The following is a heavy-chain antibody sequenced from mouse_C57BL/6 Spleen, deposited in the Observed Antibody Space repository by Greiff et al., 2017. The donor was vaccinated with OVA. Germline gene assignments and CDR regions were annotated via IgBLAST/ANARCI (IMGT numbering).Heavy chain of an antibody. Sequence: DVQLQESGPGLVKPSPSLSLTCSVTGYSITSGYFWYWIRPPPGIKLEWMGFISYDGSNNYNPSLKNRISITRDTSKNQFFLKLNSGPTEATAEYSCANSDYGADWYFDVWGTGTTVTVSS. CDR1: GYSITSGYF. CDR3: ANSDYGADWYFDV. D-gene: IGHD2-4*01. CDR2: ISYDGSN. J-gene: IGHJ1*03. V-gene: IGHV3-6*01.